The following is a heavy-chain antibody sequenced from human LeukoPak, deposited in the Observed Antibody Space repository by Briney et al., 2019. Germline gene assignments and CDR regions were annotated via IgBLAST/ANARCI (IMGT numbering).Heavy chain of an antibody. Sequence: SETLSLTCTVSGGSISSYYWSWIRQPPGKGLGWIGYIYTSGSTNYNPSLKSRVTISVDTSKNQFSLKLSSVTAADTAVYYCARHGFPFIAAALAWFDPWGQGTLVTVSS. CDR3: ARHGFPFIAAALAWFDP. V-gene: IGHV4-4*09. CDR1: GGSISSYY. J-gene: IGHJ5*02. D-gene: IGHD6-13*01. CDR2: IYTSGST.